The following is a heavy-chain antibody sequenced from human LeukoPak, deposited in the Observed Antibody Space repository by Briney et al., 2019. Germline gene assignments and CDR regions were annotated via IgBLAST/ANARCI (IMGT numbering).Heavy chain of an antibody. CDR3: TTDALLWQTAVDV. CDR2: IYSGGST. CDR1: GFTVSSNY. Sequence: PGGSLRLSCAASGFTVSSNYMSWVRQAPGKGLEWVSVIYSGGSTYYADSVKGRFTISRDSSKNTLYLQMNSLRAEDTAVYYCTTDALLWQTAVDVWGQGTAVTVSS. D-gene: IGHD3-10*01. J-gene: IGHJ6*02. V-gene: IGHV3-53*01.